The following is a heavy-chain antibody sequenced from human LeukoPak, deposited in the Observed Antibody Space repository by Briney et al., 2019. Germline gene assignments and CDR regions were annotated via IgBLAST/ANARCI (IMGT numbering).Heavy chain of an antibody. J-gene: IGHJ4*02. CDR2: IKPNGSEK. Sequence: GGSLRLSCAASGFTFSSYWMSWVRQAPGKGLEWVANIKPNGSEKYYVDSVKGRFTISRDNAKNSLNLQMNSLRAEDTAVYYCARDRESSSSWLLDYWGQGTLVTVSS. CDR3: ARDRESSSSWLLDY. V-gene: IGHV3-7*01. CDR1: GFTFSSYW. D-gene: IGHD6-13*01.